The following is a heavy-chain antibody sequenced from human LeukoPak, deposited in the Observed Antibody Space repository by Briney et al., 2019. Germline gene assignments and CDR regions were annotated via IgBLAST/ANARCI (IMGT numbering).Heavy chain of an antibody. D-gene: IGHD6-13*01. CDR2: IYYSGST. Sequence: SETLSLTCIVSGGSISSSSYYWGWIRQPPGKGLKWIGSIYYSGSTYYNPSLKSRVTISVDTSKNHLSLKLSSVTAADTAVYHCARARAAAAWFDYWGQGTLVTVSS. CDR3: ARARAAAAWFDY. V-gene: IGHV4-39*02. J-gene: IGHJ4*02. CDR1: GGSISSSSYY.